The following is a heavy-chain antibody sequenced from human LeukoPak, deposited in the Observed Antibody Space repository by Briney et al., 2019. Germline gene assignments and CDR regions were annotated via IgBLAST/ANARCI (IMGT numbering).Heavy chain of an antibody. CDR1: GFTFSSCW. V-gene: IGHV3-7*01. D-gene: IGHD6-19*01. CDR2: IKQDGSEK. J-gene: IGHJ3*02. Sequence: GGSLRLSCAASGFTFSSCWMSWVRQAPGKGLEWVANIKQDGSEKYYVDSVKGRFTISRDNAKNSLYLQMNSLRAEDTAVYYCARERGSGSRGAFDIWGQGTMVTVSS. CDR3: ARERGSGSRGAFDI.